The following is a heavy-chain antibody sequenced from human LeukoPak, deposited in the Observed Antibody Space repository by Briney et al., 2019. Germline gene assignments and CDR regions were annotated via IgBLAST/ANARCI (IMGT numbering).Heavy chain of an antibody. CDR1: GYSISSGYY. D-gene: IGHD3-10*01. J-gene: IGHJ4*02. CDR2: IYHSGST. V-gene: IGHV4-38-2*02. Sequence: KSSETLSLTCTVSGYSISSGYYWGWIRQPPGKGLEWIGSIYHSGSTYYNPSLKSRVTISVDTSKNQFSLKLSSVTVADTAVYYCARGGYGSGSYYNTYWGQGTLVTVSS. CDR3: ARGGYGSGSYYNTY.